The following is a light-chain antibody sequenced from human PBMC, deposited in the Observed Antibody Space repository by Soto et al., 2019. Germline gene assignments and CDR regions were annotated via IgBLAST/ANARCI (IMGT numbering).Light chain of an antibody. V-gene: IGLV2-14*01. Sequence: QSALTQPASVSGSPGQSITISCTGTSSDVGGYNYVSWYQQHPGKAPKLMIYDVSNRPSGVSNRFSGSKSGNTASLTISGLQAEDEADYYCSSYTSSSTPRHVFGTWTKLTVL. J-gene: IGLJ1*01. CDR3: SSYTSSSTPRHV. CDR1: SSDVGGYNY. CDR2: DVS.